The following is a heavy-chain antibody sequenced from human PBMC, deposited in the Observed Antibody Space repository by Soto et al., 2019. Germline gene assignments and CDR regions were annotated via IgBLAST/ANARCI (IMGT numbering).Heavy chain of an antibody. CDR1: GFTVSSNY. J-gene: IGHJ4*02. D-gene: IGHD2-15*01. CDR3: ARATYCTGGNCLLDY. CDR2: IYSGGST. Sequence: GGSLRLSCAASGFTVSSNYMSWVRQAPGKGLERVSVIYSGGSTYYADFVKGRFTISRDNSKNTVYLQMNSLRAEDTAVYYCARATYCTGGNCLLDYWGQGTLVTVSS. V-gene: IGHV3-53*05.